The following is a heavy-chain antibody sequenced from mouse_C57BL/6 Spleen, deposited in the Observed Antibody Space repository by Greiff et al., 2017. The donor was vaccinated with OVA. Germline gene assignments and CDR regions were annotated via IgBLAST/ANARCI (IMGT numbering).Heavy chain of an antibody. J-gene: IGHJ3*01. CDR3: ARVSTAQATWAWFAY. CDR2: ILPGSGST. D-gene: IGHD3-2*02. Sequence: VQLQESGAELMKPGASVKLSCKATGYTFTGYWIEWVKQRPGHGLEWIGEILPGSGSTNYNEKFKGKATFTAETSSNTAYMQLSSLTTEDSAIDYCARVSTAQATWAWFAYWGQGTLVTVSA. V-gene: IGHV1-9*01. CDR1: GYTFTGYW.